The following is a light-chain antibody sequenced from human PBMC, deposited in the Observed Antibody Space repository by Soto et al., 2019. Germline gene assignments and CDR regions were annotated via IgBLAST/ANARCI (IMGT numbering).Light chain of an antibody. CDR2: DAS. CDR3: QQRSRWPWT. Sequence: IVLTHSPSTLSSSPWERASLSCMASQHIWSYLAWYQQKPGQAPRLLMYDASKRATGIPARFSGSGSGTDFTLTISSLEPEDFAVYYCQQRSRWPWTFGQGTKVDIK. V-gene: IGKV3-11*01. J-gene: IGKJ1*01. CDR1: QHIWSY.